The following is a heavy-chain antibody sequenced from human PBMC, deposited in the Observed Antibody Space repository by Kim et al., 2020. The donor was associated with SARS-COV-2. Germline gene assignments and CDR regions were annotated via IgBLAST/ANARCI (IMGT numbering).Heavy chain of an antibody. CDR2: INPNSGGT. CDR1: GYTFTGYY. J-gene: IGHJ3*02. D-gene: IGHD6-13*01. Sequence: ASVKVSCKASGYTFTGYYMHWVRQAPGQGLEWMGWINPNSGGTNYAQKFQGRVTMTRDTSISTAYMELSRLRSDDTAVYYCARVRDSSSSYGDDAFDIWGQGTMVTVSS. CDR3: ARVRDSSSSYGDDAFDI. V-gene: IGHV1-2*02.